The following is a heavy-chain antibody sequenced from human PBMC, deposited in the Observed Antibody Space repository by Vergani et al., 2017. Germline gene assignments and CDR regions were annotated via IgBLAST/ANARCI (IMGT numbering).Heavy chain of an antibody. J-gene: IGHJ3*01. CDR3: AKEIYDNSGYNFDV. CDR1: GFTFSSYA. D-gene: IGHD3-22*01. V-gene: IGHV3-23*04. Sequence: EVQLVESGGGLVKPGGSLRLSCAASGFTFSSYAMNWVRQAPGKGLEWVSAISGSGGSTHYADSLKGRFTISRDNSKNTLYLQMNSLRAEDTAVYYCAKEIYDNSGYNFDVWGQGTMVTVSS. CDR2: ISGSGGST.